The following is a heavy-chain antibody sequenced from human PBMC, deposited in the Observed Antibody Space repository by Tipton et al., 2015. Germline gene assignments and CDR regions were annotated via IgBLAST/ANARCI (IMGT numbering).Heavy chain of an antibody. D-gene: IGHD6-13*01. J-gene: IGHJ4*02. CDR1: GFTFSSYW. CDR3: AREGSSWYFGVY. CDR2: INQDGSEK. V-gene: IGHV3-7*03. Sequence: SLRLSCAASGFTFSSYWMTWVRQAPGKGLEWVANINQDGSEKYCADSVKGRFTISRDNAQNSLFLQMNSLTAEDTAFYYCAREGSSWYFGVYWGQGTLVTVSS.